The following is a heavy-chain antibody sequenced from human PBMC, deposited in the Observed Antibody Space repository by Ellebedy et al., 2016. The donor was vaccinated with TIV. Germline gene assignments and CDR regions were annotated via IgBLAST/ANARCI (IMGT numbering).Heavy chain of an antibody. D-gene: IGHD3-9*01. CDR3: AKDFQRYDRSFFDY. CDR2: ILYDESIK. V-gene: IGHV3-30*18. Sequence: GGSLRLXXEASGFSFSDYAIHWVRQAPGKGLEWVAVILYDESIKYYANSVKGRFTISRDNSKNSVHLQMNGLGPEDTGVYYCAKDFQRYDRSFFDYWGQGIMVTVSS. CDR1: GFSFSDYA. J-gene: IGHJ4*02.